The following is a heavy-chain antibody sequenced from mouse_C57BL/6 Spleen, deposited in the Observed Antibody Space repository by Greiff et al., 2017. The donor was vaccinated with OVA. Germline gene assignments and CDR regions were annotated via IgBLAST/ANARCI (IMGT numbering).Heavy chain of an antibody. CDR2: IHPNSGST. CDR1: GYTFTSYW. CDR3: ARYDDYERYFDV. D-gene: IGHD2-4*01. Sequence: VQLQQPGAELVKPGASVKLSCKASGYTFTSYWMHWVKQRPGQGLEWIGMIHPNSGSTNYNEKFKSKATLTVDKSSSTAYMQLSSLTSEDSAVYYCARYDDYERYFDVWGTGTTVTVSS. V-gene: IGHV1-64*01. J-gene: IGHJ1*03.